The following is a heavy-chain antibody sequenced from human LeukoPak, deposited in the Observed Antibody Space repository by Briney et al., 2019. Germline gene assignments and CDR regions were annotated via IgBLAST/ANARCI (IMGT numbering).Heavy chain of an antibody. CDR1: GFAFDTHA. J-gene: IGHJ4*02. CDR2: ISGIGDRT. Sequence: GGSLRPSCAASGFAFDTHAMSWVRQAPGKGLEWVSAISGIGDRTHYADSVKGRFTISRDNSKNTLYLQLHSLRAEDTAIYYCAKDRQKWQWLVMYYFDSWGQGTLVTVSS. D-gene: IGHD6-19*01. V-gene: IGHV3-23*01. CDR3: AKDRQKWQWLVMYYFDS.